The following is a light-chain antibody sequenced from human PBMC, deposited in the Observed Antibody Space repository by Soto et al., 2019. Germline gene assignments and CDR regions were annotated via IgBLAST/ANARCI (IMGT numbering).Light chain of an antibody. Sequence: EIVMTQSPATLSVSPGERATLSCRASQSVSSNLAWYQQKPGQAPRLLIYGASKRATGIPDRFSGSGYGTDFTLTISRLEPEDFAVYYCQKYGSSGTFGQGTKVDIK. CDR2: GAS. CDR3: QKYGSSGT. CDR1: QSVSSN. V-gene: IGKV3-20*01. J-gene: IGKJ1*01.